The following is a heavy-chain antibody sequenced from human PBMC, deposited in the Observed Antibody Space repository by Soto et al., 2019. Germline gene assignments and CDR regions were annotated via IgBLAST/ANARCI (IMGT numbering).Heavy chain of an antibody. V-gene: IGHV4-4*02. CDR3: ASPGSMRGGSLTLDY. CDR2: IYHSGST. J-gene: IGHJ4*02. CDR1: GGSISSSNW. Sequence: QVQLQESGPGLVKPSGTLSLTCAVSGGSISSSNWWSWVRQPPGKGLEWIGEIYHSGSTNYNPSLKSRVTRSVDKSKSQSPLKLSSVTAADTAVYYCASPGSMRGGSLTLDYWGQGTLVTVSS. D-gene: IGHD5-12*01.